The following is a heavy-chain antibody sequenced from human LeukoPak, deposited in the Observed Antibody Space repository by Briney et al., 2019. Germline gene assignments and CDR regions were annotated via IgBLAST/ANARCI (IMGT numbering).Heavy chain of an antibody. J-gene: IGHJ6*02. CDR1: GVTFSSYA. D-gene: IGHD3-3*01. Sequence: GGSLRLSCAASGVTFSSYAMHGVRQAPGKGLEGVAVISYDGSKKYYADSVKGRFTISRDNSKTTLYLQMNSLRAEDTAVYYCARGPYYDFWSGYYVEYYYYGMDVWGQGTTVTVSS. CDR2: ISYDGSKK. V-gene: IGHV3-30-3*01. CDR3: ARGPYYDFWSGYYVEYYYYGMDV.